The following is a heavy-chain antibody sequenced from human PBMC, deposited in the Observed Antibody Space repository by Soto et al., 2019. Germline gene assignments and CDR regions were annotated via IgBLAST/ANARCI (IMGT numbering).Heavy chain of an antibody. Sequence: QVQLVQSGAEVKKPGASVKVSCKTSGYTFTTYAMHWVRQAPGQRLEWMGWINAGGGDTKYSQRVQGRVTISRDTCASTVYMELSSLTAEDTAVYYCARGRVVQGVTTSFPHDFWGQGTLVTVSS. V-gene: IGHV1-3*01. J-gene: IGHJ4*02. CDR1: GYTFTTYA. CDR2: INAGGGDT. D-gene: IGHD1-1*01. CDR3: ARGRVVQGVTTSFPHDF.